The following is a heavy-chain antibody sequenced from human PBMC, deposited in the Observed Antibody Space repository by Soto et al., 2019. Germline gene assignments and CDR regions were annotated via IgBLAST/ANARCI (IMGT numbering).Heavy chain of an antibody. J-gene: IGHJ5*02. CDR2: IKQDGREK. CDR1: GFIFSSYW. V-gene: IGHV3-7*03. Sequence: PGGSLRLSCGASGFIFSSYWMTCVRQAPGKGLEWVANIKQDGREKYYVASVKGRFTISRDNDKNLLYLQMDSLTPDDTAVYYCAGDGVRNGAYNGWLDPWGQGNLVTVYS. D-gene: IGHD3-16*01. CDR3: AGDGVRNGAYNGWLDP.